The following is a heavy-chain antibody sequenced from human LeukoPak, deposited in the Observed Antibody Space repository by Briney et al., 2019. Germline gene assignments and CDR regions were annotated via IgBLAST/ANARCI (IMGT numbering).Heavy chain of an antibody. D-gene: IGHD6-13*01. J-gene: IGHJ1*01. Sequence: SVKVSCKASGGTFSSYIINWVRQAPGQGLEWMGGVIPIFGTANYAQKFQGRVTITADESTSTAYMDLSSLTSEDTAVYYCARGRSSSWTDYFQHWGQGILVTVSS. CDR1: GGTFSSYI. CDR2: VIPIFGTA. V-gene: IGHV1-69*01. CDR3: ARGRSSSWTDYFQH.